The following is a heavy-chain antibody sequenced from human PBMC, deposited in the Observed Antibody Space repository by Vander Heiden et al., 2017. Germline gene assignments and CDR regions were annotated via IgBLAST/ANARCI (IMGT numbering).Heavy chain of an antibody. CDR1: GFTFSSDG. Sequence: QVQLVESGGGVAQPGRSLRLSCAASGFTFSSDGMHWVRQAPGKGLEWVAVIWYDGSNKYYADSVKGRFTISRDNSKNTLYLQMNSLRAEDTAVYYCARGSSGYYLGYYYGMDVWGQGTTVTVSS. CDR3: ARGSSGYYLGYYYGMDV. D-gene: IGHD3-22*01. V-gene: IGHV3-33*01. J-gene: IGHJ6*02. CDR2: IWYDGSNK.